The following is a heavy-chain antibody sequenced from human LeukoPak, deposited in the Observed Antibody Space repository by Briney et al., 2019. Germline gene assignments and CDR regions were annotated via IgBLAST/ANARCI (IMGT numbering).Heavy chain of an antibody. CDR3: ARVRGRWLQPFDY. V-gene: IGHV4-59*01. CDR1: GGSISSYY. D-gene: IGHD5-24*01. Sequence: SETLSLTCTVSGGSISSYYWSWNRQPPGKGLEWIGYIYYSGSTNYNPSLKSRVTISVDTSKNQFSLKLSSVTAADTAVYYCARVRGRWLQPFDYWGQGTLVTVSS. J-gene: IGHJ4*02. CDR2: IYYSGST.